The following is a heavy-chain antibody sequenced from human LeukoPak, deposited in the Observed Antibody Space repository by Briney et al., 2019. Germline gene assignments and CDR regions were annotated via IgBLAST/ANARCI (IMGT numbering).Heavy chain of an antibody. V-gene: IGHV3-21*01. Sequence: GGSLRLSCAASRFTFSSYSMNWVRQAPGKGLEWVSSISSSSSYIYYADSVKGRFTISRGNAKNSLYLQMNSLRAEDTAVYYCARDRGSSFPNWFDPWGQGTLVTVSS. D-gene: IGHD6-6*01. CDR2: ISSSSSYI. CDR3: ARDRGSSFPNWFDP. CDR1: RFTFSSYS. J-gene: IGHJ5*02.